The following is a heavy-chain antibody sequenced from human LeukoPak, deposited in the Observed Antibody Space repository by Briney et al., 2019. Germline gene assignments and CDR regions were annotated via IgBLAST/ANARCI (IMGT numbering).Heavy chain of an antibody. Sequence: PGGSLRLSCAATGFTFSDYYMSWIRQAPGKGLEWLSYINSSGNTVYHADSVKGRFTISRDNAKNSLYLQMNSLRAEDTAVYYCAKDRWFGESDAFDIWGQGTMVTVSS. J-gene: IGHJ3*02. V-gene: IGHV3-11*01. D-gene: IGHD3-10*01. CDR1: GFTFSDYY. CDR3: AKDRWFGESDAFDI. CDR2: INSSGNTV.